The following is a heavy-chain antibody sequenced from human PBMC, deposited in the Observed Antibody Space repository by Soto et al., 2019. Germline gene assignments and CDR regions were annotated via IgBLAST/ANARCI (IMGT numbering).Heavy chain of an antibody. Sequence: QVQLVQSGAEVKKPGSSVKVSCKASGGTFSSYTISWVRQAPGQGLEWMGRIIPILGIANYAQKFQGRVTITADKSTSTACMELSSLRSGDTAVYYCAREDGDYYYYDMDVWGQGTTVTVSS. J-gene: IGHJ6*02. CDR3: AREDGDYYYYDMDV. CDR1: GGTFSSYT. D-gene: IGHD4-17*01. V-gene: IGHV1-69*08. CDR2: IIPILGIA.